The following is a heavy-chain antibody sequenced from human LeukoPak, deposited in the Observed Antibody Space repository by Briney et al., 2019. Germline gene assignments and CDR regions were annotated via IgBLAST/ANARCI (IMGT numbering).Heavy chain of an antibody. V-gene: IGHV1-18*01. CDR2: ISAYNGNT. CDR3: ATVYDFWGQSPSYFDY. CDR1: GYTFTSYG. J-gene: IGHJ4*02. D-gene: IGHD3-3*01. Sequence: ASVKVSCKASGYTFTSYGISWVRQAPGQGLEWMGLISAYNGNTNYAQKLQGRVTMHPDTSTSTAYMGQRSLRSDDTAVYYCATVYDFWGQSPSYFDYWGQGTLVTVSS.